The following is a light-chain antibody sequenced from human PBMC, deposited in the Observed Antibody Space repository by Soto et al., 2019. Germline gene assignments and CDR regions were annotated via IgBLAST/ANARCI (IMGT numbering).Light chain of an antibody. CDR3: HCYDSSLSGSV. CDR1: NSNIGAGND. J-gene: IGLJ3*02. V-gene: IGLV1-40*01. Sequence: QSVLTHPPPVSGAPGQTVTISCTGGNSNIGAGNDVYWYQQIPGTPPILLIYGDNDRPSGVPDRFSGSKFGTSASLAITGLQAEDEADYYCHCYDSSLSGSVFGGETKVTVL. CDR2: GDN.